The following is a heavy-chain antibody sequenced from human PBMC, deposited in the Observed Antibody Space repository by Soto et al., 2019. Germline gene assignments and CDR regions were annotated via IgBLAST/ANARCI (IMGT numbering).Heavy chain of an antibody. V-gene: IGHV4-34*01. J-gene: IGHJ4*02. CDR3: ASSVAAASDY. CDR1: GGSFSGYY. D-gene: IGHD6-13*01. CDR2: INHSGST. Sequence: QVQLQQWGAGLLKPSETLSLTCAVYGGSFSGYYWSWIRQPPGKGLEWIGEINHSGSTNYNPSLTSRVTISVDTSKNQFSLKLSSVTAADTAVYYCASSVAAASDYWGQGTLVTVSS.